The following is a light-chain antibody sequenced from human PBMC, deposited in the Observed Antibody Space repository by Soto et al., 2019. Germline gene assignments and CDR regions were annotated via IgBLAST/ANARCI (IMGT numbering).Light chain of an antibody. CDR1: SNDVGDYNY. J-gene: IGLJ2*01. V-gene: IGLV2-14*01. CDR2: DVS. CDR3: SSYTSSSTRVV. Sequence: QSALTQPASVSGSPGQSITISCTGTSNDVGDYNYVSWYQQHPGKAPKLMIYDVSNRPSGVSNRFSGSKSGNTASLTISGLQPEDEADYYCSSYTSSSTRVVFGGGTKLTVL.